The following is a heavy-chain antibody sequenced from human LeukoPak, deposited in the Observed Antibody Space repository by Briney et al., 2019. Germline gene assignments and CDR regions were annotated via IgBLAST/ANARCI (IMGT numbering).Heavy chain of an antibody. J-gene: IGHJ4*02. Sequence: SVKVSCKASGGTFSSYAISWVRQAPGQGLEWMGGIIPIFGTANYAQKFQGSVTITADESKRTAYMELSSLRSEDTAVYYCARVTYYDFWSGYDYFDYWGQGILVTVSS. CDR3: ARVTYYDFWSGYDYFDY. CDR1: GGTFSSYA. V-gene: IGHV1-69*13. CDR2: IIPIFGTA. D-gene: IGHD3-3*01.